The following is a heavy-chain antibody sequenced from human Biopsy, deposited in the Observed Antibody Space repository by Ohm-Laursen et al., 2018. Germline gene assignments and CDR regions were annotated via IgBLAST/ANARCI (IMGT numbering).Heavy chain of an antibody. CDR2: INPSGSTT. Sequence: ASVKVSCKASGYSFTSYYMHWVRQAPGQGLEWMGMINPSGSTTSYPQIFQGRVTMTRDTSKSTVYMELSSLRSADTAVYFCARNTGWYGDLYYFDYWGQGTLVTAPS. CDR1: GYSFTSYY. D-gene: IGHD6-19*01. V-gene: IGHV1-46*01. J-gene: IGHJ4*02. CDR3: ARNTGWYGDLYYFDY.